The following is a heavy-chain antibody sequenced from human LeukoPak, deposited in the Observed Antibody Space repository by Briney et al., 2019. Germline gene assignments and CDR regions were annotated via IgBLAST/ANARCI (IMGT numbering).Heavy chain of an antibody. Sequence: SETLSLTCAVYRGSLSNYYWSWIRQPPGKGLEWIGGINQGGSALYNPSVKSRVTMSIDTSKTQFSLKLTSVTAADTAIYYCARDESPAHLNSWGQGTLVTVSP. V-gene: IGHV4-34*01. CDR1: RGSLSNYY. CDR2: INQGGSA. J-gene: IGHJ4*02. CDR3: ARDESPAHLNS.